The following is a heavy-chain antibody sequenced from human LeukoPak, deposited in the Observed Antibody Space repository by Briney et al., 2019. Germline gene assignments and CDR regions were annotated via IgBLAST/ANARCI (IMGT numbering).Heavy chain of an antibody. CDR1: GGSFSGYY. V-gene: IGHV4-34*01. CDR3: ARGPRITIFGVVPGNWFAP. J-gene: IGHJ5*02. CDR2: INHRGST. Sequence: SETLSLTCAVYGGSFSGYYWSWIRQPPGKGLEWIGEINHRGSTNYNPSLKSRVTISVDTSKNQFSLKLSSVTAADTAVYYCARGPRITIFGVVPGNWFAPWGQGTLVTVSS. D-gene: IGHD3-3*01.